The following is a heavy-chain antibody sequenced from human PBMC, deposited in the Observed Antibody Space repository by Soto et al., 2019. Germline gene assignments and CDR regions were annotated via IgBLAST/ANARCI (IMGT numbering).Heavy chain of an antibody. CDR3: ATNYGSGSAHFDN. V-gene: IGHV1-69*02. CDR2: IIPMLGMS. Sequence: QVQLVQSGAEVKKPGSSVKVSCTASGDTFNFYTISWVRQAPGQGLEWMGRIIPMLGMSNYAQNFQGRVTRISDKSTSTAYMELGSLRSEDTALYYCATNYGSGSAHFDNWGQGTLVTVSS. J-gene: IGHJ4*02. CDR1: GDTFNFYT. D-gene: IGHD3-10*01.